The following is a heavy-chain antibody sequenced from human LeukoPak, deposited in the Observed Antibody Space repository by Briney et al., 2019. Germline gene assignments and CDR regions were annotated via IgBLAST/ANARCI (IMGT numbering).Heavy chain of an antibody. J-gene: IGHJ4*02. Sequence: GGSLRLSCAASGFTFSSYGMTWVRQAPGKGPEWVSTISGSDGSIYYADSVKGRFTISRDNAQNSLYLQMNSLRAEDTAIYYCATSTAAAGTDWGQGTLVTVSS. V-gene: IGHV3-23*01. D-gene: IGHD6-13*01. CDR3: ATSTAAAGTD. CDR2: ISGSDGSI. CDR1: GFTFSSYG.